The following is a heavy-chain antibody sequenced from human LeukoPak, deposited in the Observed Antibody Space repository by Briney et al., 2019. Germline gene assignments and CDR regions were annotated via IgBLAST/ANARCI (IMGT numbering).Heavy chain of an antibody. J-gene: IGHJ5*02. Sequence: SQTLSLTCAVSGGSISGGGYSWSWIRPPPGKGLEWIGYIYHSGSTYYNPSLKSRVTISVDRSKNQYSLKLSSVTAADTAVYYCARGYCSSTSCFNWFDPWGQGTLVTVSS. V-gene: IGHV4-30-2*01. D-gene: IGHD2-2*01. CDR2: IYHSGST. CDR1: GGSISGGGYS. CDR3: ARGYCSSTSCFNWFDP.